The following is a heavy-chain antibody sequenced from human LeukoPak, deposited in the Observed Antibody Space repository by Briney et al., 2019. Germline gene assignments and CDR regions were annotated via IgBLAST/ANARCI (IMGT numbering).Heavy chain of an antibody. D-gene: IGHD2-15*01. CDR3: ARGQGYCSGGNCYFMD. CDR2: IFQSGTT. J-gene: IGHJ4*02. CDR1: RGSISSGGYA. Sequence: SETLSLTCAVSRGSISSGGYAWSWIRQPPGKGREGLGHIFQSGTTYYNPSLKSRVTISVDRSKNQFSLKLNSVTAADTAEYYCARGQGYCSGGNCYFMDWGQGILVTVSS. V-gene: IGHV4-30-2*01.